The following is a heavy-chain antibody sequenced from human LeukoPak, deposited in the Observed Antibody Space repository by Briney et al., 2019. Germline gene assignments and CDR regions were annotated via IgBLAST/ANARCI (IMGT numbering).Heavy chain of an antibody. V-gene: IGHV3-53*01. J-gene: IGHJ4*02. CDR3: ARVLCSRGGDCYYLDY. CDR1: GFTVSSNY. Sequence: PGGSLRLSCAASGFTVSSNYMSWVRQAPGKGLEWVSVIYSGGSTYYADSVKGRFTISRDNSKNTLYLQMNSLRAEDTAVYYCARVLCSRGGDCYYLDYWGQGTLVTVSS. CDR2: IYSGGST. D-gene: IGHD2-21*02.